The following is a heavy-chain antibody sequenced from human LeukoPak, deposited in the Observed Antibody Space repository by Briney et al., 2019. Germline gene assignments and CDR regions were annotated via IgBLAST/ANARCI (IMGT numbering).Heavy chain of an antibody. J-gene: IGHJ4*02. CDR2: IYLSGST. CDR1: GGSISSNNW. Sequence: PSETLSLTSGVSGGSISSNNWWSWVRQPPGKGLEWIGEIYLSGSTNYNPSLKNRVTISIDESKNQFSLRLSSVTAADKAVYYCARVITMVRGIRTVYYFDYWGQGALVTVSS. V-gene: IGHV4-4*02. CDR3: ARVITMVRGIRTVYYFDY. D-gene: IGHD3-10*01.